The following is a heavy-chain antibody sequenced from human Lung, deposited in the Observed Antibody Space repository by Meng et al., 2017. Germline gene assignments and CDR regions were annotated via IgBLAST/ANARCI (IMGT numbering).Heavy chain of an antibody. D-gene: IGHD4-11*01. CDR2: INHSGST. CDR1: GGSFRASY. CDR3: ARGPTTMAHDFDY. Sequence: VQPQQGGAGLLKPLETLSLPCVFSGGSFRASYWSWIRQPPGKGLEWIGEINHSGSTNYNPSLESRATISVDTSQNNLSLKLSSVTAADSAVYYCARGPTTMAHDFDYWGQGTLVTVSS. V-gene: IGHV4-34*01. J-gene: IGHJ4*02.